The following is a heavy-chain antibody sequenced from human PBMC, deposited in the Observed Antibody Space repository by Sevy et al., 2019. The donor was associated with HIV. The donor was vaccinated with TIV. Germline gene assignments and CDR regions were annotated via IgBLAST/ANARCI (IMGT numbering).Heavy chain of an antibody. Sequence: GGSLRLSCAASGFTFEDYAMHWVRQVPGKGLEWVSGIDRNSGRTGYADSVKGRFTISRDNAKNSVLLQINSLRPEATALYYCRKHDYDHGHYYAMDVWGQGTTVTVSS. CDR2: IDRNSGRT. V-gene: IGHV3-9*01. D-gene: IGHD3-16*01. CDR1: GFTFEDYA. J-gene: IGHJ6*02. CDR3: RKHDYDHGHYYAMDV.